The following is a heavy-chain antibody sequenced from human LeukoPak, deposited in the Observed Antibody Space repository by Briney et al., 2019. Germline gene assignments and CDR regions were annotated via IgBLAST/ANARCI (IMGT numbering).Heavy chain of an antibody. J-gene: IGHJ3*02. CDR3: ARIGGDIVVVPAAIQEGAFDI. CDR2: IYPGDSDT. Sequence: GESLKISCKGSGYSFTSYWIGWVRQMPGKGLEWMGIIYPGDSDTRYSPSFQGQVTISADKSISTAYLQWSSLKASDTAMYYCARIGGDIVVVPAAIQEGAFDIWGQGTMVTASS. D-gene: IGHD2-2*02. V-gene: IGHV5-51*01. CDR1: GYSFTSYW.